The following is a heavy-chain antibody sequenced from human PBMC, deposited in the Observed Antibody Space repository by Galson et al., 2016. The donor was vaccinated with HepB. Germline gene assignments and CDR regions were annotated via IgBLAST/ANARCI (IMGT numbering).Heavy chain of an antibody. J-gene: IGHJ6*03. CDR1: GGSISSDYY. CDR2: IYSSEGT. CDR3: ATGIVVAGKYYYYYMDV. Sequence: ETLSLTCIVSGGSISSDYYWGWIRQPPGRGLEWIGSIYSSEGTYYNPSLKGRVTISVDTSKNQFSLRLNSVTAADTGVYYCATGIVVAGKYYYYYMDVWGKGTTVTVSS. D-gene: IGHD6-19*01. V-gene: IGHV4-39*01.